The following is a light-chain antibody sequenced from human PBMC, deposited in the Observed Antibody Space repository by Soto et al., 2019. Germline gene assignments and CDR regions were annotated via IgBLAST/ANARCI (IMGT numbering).Light chain of an antibody. Sequence: EIVMTQSPATLSVSPGERATLSCRASQSVSSYLAWYQQKPGQAPRLLIYGSSARATGIPDRFSGSGSGTDFTLTISGLEPEDFALYYCLQRNNWPPWTFGQGTKVDIK. CDR1: QSVSSY. CDR2: GSS. V-gene: IGKV3-15*01. J-gene: IGKJ1*01. CDR3: LQRNNWPPWT.